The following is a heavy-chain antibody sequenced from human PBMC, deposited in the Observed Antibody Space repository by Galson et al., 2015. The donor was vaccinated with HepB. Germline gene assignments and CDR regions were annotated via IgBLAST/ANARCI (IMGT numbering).Heavy chain of an antibody. V-gene: IGHV3-30*02. D-gene: IGHD6-19*01. Sequence: SLRLSCAASGFTFSSYGMHWVRQAPGKGLEWVAFIRYDGSNKYYADSVKGRFTISRDNSKNTLYLQMNSLRAEDTAVYYCANWPSRSSGWYHEYFQHWGQGTLVTVSS. CDR2: IRYDGSNK. CDR1: GFTFSSYG. CDR3: ANWPSRSSGWYHEYFQH. J-gene: IGHJ1*01.